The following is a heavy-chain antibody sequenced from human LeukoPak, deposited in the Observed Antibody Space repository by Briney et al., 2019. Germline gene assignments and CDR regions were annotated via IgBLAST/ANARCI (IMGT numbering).Heavy chain of an antibody. CDR3: AAPRITGTYAFDI. CDR2: IVVGSGNT. V-gene: IGHV1-58*01. J-gene: IGHJ3*02. Sequence: SLKVSCKASGFTFTSSAVQWVRQASGQRLEWIGWIVVGSGNTNYAQKFQERVTITRDMSTSTAYMELSSLRSEDTAVYYCAAPRITGTYAFDIWGQGTMVTVSS. D-gene: IGHD1-7*01. CDR1: GFTFTSSA.